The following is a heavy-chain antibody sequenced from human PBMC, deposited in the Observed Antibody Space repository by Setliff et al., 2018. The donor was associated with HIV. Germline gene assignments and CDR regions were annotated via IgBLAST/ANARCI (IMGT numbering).Heavy chain of an antibody. V-gene: IGHV4-38-2*02. Sequence: SETLSLTCTVSGYSISNGYYWAWIRQTPGKGPEWIGSIYHSGSTYYSPSLKSRVTISVATSKKQFSLKLTSVTAADTAVYYCAKEHGNYDTSADYSPDAFDIWGQGTMVTVSS. CDR1: GYSISNGYY. D-gene: IGHD3-22*01. CDR3: AKEHGNYDTSADYSPDAFDI. CDR2: IYHSGST. J-gene: IGHJ3*02.